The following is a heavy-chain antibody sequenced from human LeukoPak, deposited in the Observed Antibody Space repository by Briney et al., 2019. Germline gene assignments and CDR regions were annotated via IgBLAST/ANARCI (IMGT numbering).Heavy chain of an antibody. Sequence: PGGSLRLSCAASGFTVSSNYMSWVRQAPGKGLEWVAVIWYDGSNKYYADSVKGRFTISRDNSKNTLYLQMNSLRAEDTAVYYCARDSDGDATLFDYWGQGTLVTVSS. CDR1: GFTVSSNY. D-gene: IGHD2-15*01. CDR3: ARDSDGDATLFDY. V-gene: IGHV3-33*08. J-gene: IGHJ4*02. CDR2: IWYDGSNK.